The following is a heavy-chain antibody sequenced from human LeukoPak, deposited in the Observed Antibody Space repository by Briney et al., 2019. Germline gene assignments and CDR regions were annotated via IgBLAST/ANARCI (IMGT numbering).Heavy chain of an antibody. CDR3: ARTPYYDFWSGYYPFDY. J-gene: IGHJ4*02. Sequence: GASVKVSCKASGYTFTSYGISWVRQAPGQGLEWMGWISAYNGNTNYAQKLQGRVTMTTDTSTSTAYMELRSLRSDDTAVYYCARTPYYDFWSGYYPFDYWGQGTLVTVSS. D-gene: IGHD3-3*01. CDR2: ISAYNGNT. CDR1: GYTFTSYG. V-gene: IGHV1-18*01.